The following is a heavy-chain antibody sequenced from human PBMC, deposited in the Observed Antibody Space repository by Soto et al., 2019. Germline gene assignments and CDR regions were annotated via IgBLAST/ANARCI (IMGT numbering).Heavy chain of an antibody. Sequence: GAPSLSCAASGFTFSSYWMHWVRQAPGKGLVWVSRINSDGSSTSYADSVKGRFTISRDNAKNTLYLQMNSLRAEDTAVYYCARVGGSEDSSPGAFDIWGQGTMVTVSS. CDR1: GFTFSSYW. J-gene: IGHJ3*02. CDR3: ARVGGSEDSSPGAFDI. V-gene: IGHV3-74*01. D-gene: IGHD3-22*01. CDR2: INSDGSST.